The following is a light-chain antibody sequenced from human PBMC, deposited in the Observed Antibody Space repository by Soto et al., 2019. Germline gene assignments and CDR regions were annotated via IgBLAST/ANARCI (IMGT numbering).Light chain of an antibody. V-gene: IGLV2-14*01. CDR2: EVT. CDR1: SSDVGGYNY. J-gene: IGLJ3*02. CDR3: LSYTITSVLV. Sequence: QSALTQPPSASGSPGQSVTISCTGTSSDVGGYNYVSWYQQHPGKAPKLMIYEVTNRPSGVSHRFSGSKSANTASLTISGLQTEDEADYYCLSYTITSVLVFGGGTKVTVL.